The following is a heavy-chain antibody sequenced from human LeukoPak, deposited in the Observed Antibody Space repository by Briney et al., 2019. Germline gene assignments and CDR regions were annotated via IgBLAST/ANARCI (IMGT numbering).Heavy chain of an antibody. V-gene: IGHV3-30*18. CDR2: ISYDGSNK. J-gene: IGHJ4*02. Sequence: GGSLRLSCAASGFTFSSYGMHWVRQAPGKGLEWVAVISYDGSNKYYAGSVKGRFTISRDNSKNTLYLQMNSLRAEDTAVYYCAKGGYSSGWYFDYWGQGTLVTVSS. D-gene: IGHD6-19*01. CDR3: AKGGYSSGWYFDY. CDR1: GFTFSSYG.